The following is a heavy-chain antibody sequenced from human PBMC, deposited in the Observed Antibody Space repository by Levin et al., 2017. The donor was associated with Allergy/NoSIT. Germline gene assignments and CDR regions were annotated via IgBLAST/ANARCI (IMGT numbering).Heavy chain of an antibody. Sequence: GGSLRLSCAASGFTFSSYSMNWVRQAPGKGLEWVSYISSSSSTIYYADSVKGRFTISRDNAKNSLYLQMNSLRAEDTAVYYCARAPYGPVDYWGQGTLVTVSS. CDR3: ARAPYGPVDY. CDR2: ISSSSSTI. D-gene: IGHD3-10*01. V-gene: IGHV3-48*01. CDR1: GFTFSSYS. J-gene: IGHJ4*02.